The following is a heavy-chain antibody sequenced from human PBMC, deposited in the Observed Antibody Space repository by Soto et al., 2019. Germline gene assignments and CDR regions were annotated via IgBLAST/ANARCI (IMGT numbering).Heavy chain of an antibody. CDR2: ISSSGTGI. CDR1: GFTFSDYY. CDR3: ARDLGEYYYDSSGYLDY. Sequence: GGSLRLSCAASGFTFSDYYMTWIRQAPGKGLEWVSYISSSGTGIYYADSVKGRFTISRDNGKNSLYLQMSSLRVEDTAVYYCARDLGEYYYDSSGYLDYWGQGTLVTVSS. V-gene: IGHV3-11*01. D-gene: IGHD3-22*01. J-gene: IGHJ4*02.